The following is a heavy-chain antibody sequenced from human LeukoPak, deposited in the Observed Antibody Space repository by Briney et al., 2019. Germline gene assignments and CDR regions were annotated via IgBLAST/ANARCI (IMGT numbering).Heavy chain of an antibody. CDR3: ARDPSTGPAWP. J-gene: IGHJ5*02. V-gene: IGHV3-48*03. CDR2: ISSSGSTI. CDR1: GFTFSSYE. D-gene: IGHD1-14*01. Sequence: GGSLRLSCAASGFTFSSYEMNWVRQAPGEGLEWVSYISSSGSTIYYADSVKGRFTISRDNAKNSLYLQMNSLRAEDTAVYYCARDPSTGPAWPWGQGTLVTVSS.